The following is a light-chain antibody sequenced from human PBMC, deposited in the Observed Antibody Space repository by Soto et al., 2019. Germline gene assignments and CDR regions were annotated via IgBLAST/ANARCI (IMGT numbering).Light chain of an antibody. V-gene: IGKV3D-15*01. J-gene: IGKJ1*01. CDR2: DAS. CDR1: QSINRH. Sequence: EIVLTQSPATLSLSPGERATLSCRASQSINRHLAWYRQEPGQAPRLLIYDASNRATGIPARFSGSGSGTEFTLTISSLQSEDFAVYYCQQYNNWPPVTFGQGTKVDIK. CDR3: QQYNNWPPVT.